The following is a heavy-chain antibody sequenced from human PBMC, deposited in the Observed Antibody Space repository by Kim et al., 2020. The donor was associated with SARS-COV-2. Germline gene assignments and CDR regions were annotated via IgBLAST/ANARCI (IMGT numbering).Heavy chain of an antibody. Sequence: GGSLRLSCAASGFTFSNAWMSWVRQAPGKGLEWVGRIKSKTDGGTTDYAAPVKGRFTISRDDSKNTLYLQMNSLKTEDTAVYYCTTAAAPTMVRGIHYGMDVWGQGTTVTVSS. J-gene: IGHJ6*02. CDR1: GFTFSNAW. CDR3: TTAAAPTMVRGIHYGMDV. CDR2: IKSKTDGGTT. V-gene: IGHV3-15*01. D-gene: IGHD3-10*01.